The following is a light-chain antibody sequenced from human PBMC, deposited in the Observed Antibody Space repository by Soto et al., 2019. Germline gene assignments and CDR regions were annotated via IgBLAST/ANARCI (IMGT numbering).Light chain of an antibody. CDR3: QQYTGPPTT. J-gene: IGKJ5*01. V-gene: IGKV3-20*01. CDR1: QTVSSNY. Sequence: ERVMTQSPAILSVSPGEGSTLSFRASQTVSSNYLAWCQQRPGQAPRLLIYGASTRAAGIPDRFSGSGSGTDFTLTITRLEPEDSAVYFCQQYTGPPTTFGQGTRLENK. CDR2: GAS.